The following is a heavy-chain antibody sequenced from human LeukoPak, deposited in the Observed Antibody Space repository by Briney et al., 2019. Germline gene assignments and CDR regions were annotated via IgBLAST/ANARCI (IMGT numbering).Heavy chain of an antibody. Sequence: GGSLRLSCAASGFTFSSYWMNCARQAPGKGLEWVASINHNGNVNYYVDSVKGRFTISRDNAKNSLYLQMSNLRAEDTAVYFCARGGGLDVWGQGATVTVS. CDR2: INHNGNVN. CDR3: ARGGGLDV. V-gene: IGHV3-7*03. J-gene: IGHJ6*02. D-gene: IGHD3-16*01. CDR1: GFTFSSYW.